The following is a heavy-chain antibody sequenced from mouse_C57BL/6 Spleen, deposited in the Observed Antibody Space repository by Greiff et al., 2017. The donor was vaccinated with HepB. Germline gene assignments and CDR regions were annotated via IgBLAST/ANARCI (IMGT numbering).Heavy chain of an antibody. Sequence: VQLQQSGAELAKPGASVKLSCKASGYTFTSYWMHWVKQRPGQGLEWIGYINPSSGYTKYNQKFKDKATLTADKSSNTAYMQLSSLTYEDSEVYYGARFYVYAMDYWGQGTSVTVSS. CDR1: GYTFTSYW. J-gene: IGHJ4*01. CDR2: INPSSGYT. D-gene: IGHD2-12*01. V-gene: IGHV1-7*01. CDR3: ARFYVYAMDY.